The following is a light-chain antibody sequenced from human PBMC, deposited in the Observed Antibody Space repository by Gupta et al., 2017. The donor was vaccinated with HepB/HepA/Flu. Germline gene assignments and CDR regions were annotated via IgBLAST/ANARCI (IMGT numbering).Light chain of an antibody. CDR1: SSDVGGYNY. CDR2: DVS. V-gene: IGLV2-14*01. Sequence: QSALPPPASVSGPPGQSITLSCTGTSSDVGGYNYVSWYQQHPGKAPKLMIYDVSNRPSGVSNRFSGSKSGNTASLTISGLQAEDEADYYCSSYTSSSTRVFGTGTKVTVL. J-gene: IGLJ1*01. CDR3: SSYTSSSTRV.